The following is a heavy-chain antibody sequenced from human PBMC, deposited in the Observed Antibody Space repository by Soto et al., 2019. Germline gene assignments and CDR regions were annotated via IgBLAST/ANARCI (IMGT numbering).Heavy chain of an antibody. CDR3: VRLVGNSWFEY. J-gene: IGHJ4*02. CDR2: TYYRSQWYT. D-gene: IGHD2-21*01. Sequence: SQTLSLTCAISGDSVSSNIVVWNWIRQSPSRGLEWLGRTYYRSQWYTDYAVSVEGRIIINPDTSKNQVSLQVNSVTPEDTAVYYCVRLVGNSWFEYWGQGTLVTAPQ. CDR1: GDSVSSNIVV. V-gene: IGHV6-1*01.